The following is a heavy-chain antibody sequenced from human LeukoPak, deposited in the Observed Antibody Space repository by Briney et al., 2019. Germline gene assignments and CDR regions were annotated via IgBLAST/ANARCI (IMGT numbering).Heavy chain of an antibody. CDR1: GFTFSTYW. CDR3: ARVKREMPTMLFDY. D-gene: IGHD5-24*01. V-gene: IGHV3-74*01. CDR2: INSDGGST. J-gene: IGHJ4*02. Sequence: GGSLRLSCAASGFTFSTYWMHWVRHAPGKGLAWVSHINSDGGSTIYADSVKGRFTISRDNTKNTLYLQMNSLRVEDTAVYYCARVKREMPTMLFDYWGQGMLVTVSS.